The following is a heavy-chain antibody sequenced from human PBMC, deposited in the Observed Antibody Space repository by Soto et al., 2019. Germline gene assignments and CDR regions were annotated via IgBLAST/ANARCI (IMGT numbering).Heavy chain of an antibody. V-gene: IGHV1-69*04. Sequence: ASVKVSCKASGGTFSSYTISWVRQAPGQGLEWMGRIIPILGIANYAQKFQGRVTITADKSTSTAYMELSSLRSEDTAVYYCARDFSNGWFDPPGQGTRVTVSS. CDR3: ARDFSNGWFDP. CDR1: GGTFSSYT. CDR2: IIPILGIA. D-gene: IGHD3-3*01. J-gene: IGHJ5*02.